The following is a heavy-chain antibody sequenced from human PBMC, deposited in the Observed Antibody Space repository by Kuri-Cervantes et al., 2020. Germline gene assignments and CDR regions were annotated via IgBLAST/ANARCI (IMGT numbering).Heavy chain of an antibody. CDR2: INPNSGGT. CDR1: GYTFTGYY. D-gene: IGHD2-8*01. J-gene: IGHJ6*03. Sequence: ASVKVSCKASGYTFTGYYMHWVRQAPGQGLEWVGWINPNSGGTNYAQKFQGRVTMTRDTSISTAYMELSRLRSDDTAVYYCARGLMNIGPPVYMDVWGKGTTVTVSS. CDR3: ARGLMNIGPPVYMDV. V-gene: IGHV1-2*02.